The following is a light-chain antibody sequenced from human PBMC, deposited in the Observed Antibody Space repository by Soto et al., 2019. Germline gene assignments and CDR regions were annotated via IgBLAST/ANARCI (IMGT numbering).Light chain of an antibody. V-gene: IGLV1-44*01. Sequence: QSVLTQPPSASGTPGQRVTISCSGSSSNIGNSNVNWYQHLPGTAPKLVVYANDQRPSGVPDRFSGSKSGNTASLTISGLQTEDEADYYCCSYAGSYTLVFGGGTKLTVL. CDR2: AND. CDR1: SSNIGNSN. CDR3: CSYAGSYTLV. J-gene: IGLJ2*01.